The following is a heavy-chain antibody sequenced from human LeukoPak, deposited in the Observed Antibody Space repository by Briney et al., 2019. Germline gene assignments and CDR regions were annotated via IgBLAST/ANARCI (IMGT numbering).Heavy chain of an antibody. D-gene: IGHD6-19*01. CDR3: AGYSSGWSSGGGY. V-gene: IGHV4-39*01. CDR2: IYYSGTT. Sequence: SETLSLTCTVSGGSISSLTYYWGWIRQPPGKGLEWIASIYYSGTTYYSPSLKSRVAISLNRSNSQFSLRLSSVTAADTAVYFCAGYSSGWSSGGGYWGQGTLVTVSS. CDR1: GGSISSLTYY. J-gene: IGHJ4*02.